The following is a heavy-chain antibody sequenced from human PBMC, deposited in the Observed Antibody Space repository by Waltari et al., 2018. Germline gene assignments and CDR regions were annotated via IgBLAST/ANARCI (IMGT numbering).Heavy chain of an antibody. V-gene: IGHV3-74*01. D-gene: IGHD4-17*01. CDR1: GLTFSSDW. Sequence: EVQLVESGGGLVQPGGSLRLSCAASGLTFSSDWMHWGRQDPGKGLVWVYSVRGDGRSTPSAESVKGRVTISRDNAKNTLYLQMNSLRAEDTAVYYCARGGDSGLGGPLLVWGQGTLVTVSS. J-gene: IGHJ4*02. CDR2: VRGDGRST. CDR3: ARGGDSGLGGPLLV.